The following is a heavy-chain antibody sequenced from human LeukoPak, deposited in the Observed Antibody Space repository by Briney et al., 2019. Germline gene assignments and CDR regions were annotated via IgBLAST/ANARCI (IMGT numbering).Heavy chain of an antibody. D-gene: IGHD5-18*01. CDR3: ARHLSGYSYDY. Sequence: GESLKISCKGSGFTFSSYWIAWVRQMPGKGLEWMGIIYPGDSDTRYSPSFQGQVTPSADKSISTAYLQWSSLKASDTAMYFCARHLSGYSYDYWGQGTLVTVSS. J-gene: IGHJ4*02. CDR2: IYPGDSDT. V-gene: IGHV5-51*01. CDR1: GFTFSSYW.